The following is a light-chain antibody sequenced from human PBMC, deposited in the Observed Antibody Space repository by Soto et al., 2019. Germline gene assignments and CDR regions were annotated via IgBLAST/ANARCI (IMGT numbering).Light chain of an antibody. V-gene: IGLV2-14*01. J-gene: IGLJ3*02. CDR2: EVT. Sequence: QSALTQPASVSGSPGQSITISCTGTSSDVGFYDYVSWYQQHPGKAPKLLIYEVTYRPSGVSNRFSGSKSGKTASLTISGLQAEDEADYYCSSYTTSSTLVFGVGTKLTVL. CDR3: SSYTTSSTLV. CDR1: SSDVGFYDY.